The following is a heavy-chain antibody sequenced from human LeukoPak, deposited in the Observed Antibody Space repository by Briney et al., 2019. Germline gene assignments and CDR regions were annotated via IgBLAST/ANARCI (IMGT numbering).Heavy chain of an antibody. D-gene: IGHD3-22*01. CDR3: ARGGYYYDSNGYWGAFDI. Sequence: SETLSLTCTVSGGSISSYYWSWIRQPPGKGLEWIGYIYYSGSTNYNPSLKSRVTISVDTSKNQFSLKLSSVTAADTAVYYCARGGYYYDSNGYWGAFDIWGQGTMVTVSS. CDR2: IYYSGST. CDR1: GGSISSYY. V-gene: IGHV4-59*01. J-gene: IGHJ3*02.